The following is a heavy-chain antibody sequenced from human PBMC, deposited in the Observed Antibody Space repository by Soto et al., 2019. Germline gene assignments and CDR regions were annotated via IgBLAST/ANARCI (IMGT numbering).Heavy chain of an antibody. CDR2: VTAYNGDT. V-gene: IGHV1-18*01. CDR3: ARGPDL. Sequence: QAQLVQSAAEVKKPGASVRLSCRASGYNFFDYTIIWVRQTPEKRLEWVGWVTAYNGDTRYAEKFQGRVTVTADTRTSTSYLELRSLKSDDSAIYYCARGPDLWCRGTLVTVSS. CDR1: GYNFFDYT. J-gene: IGHJ2*01.